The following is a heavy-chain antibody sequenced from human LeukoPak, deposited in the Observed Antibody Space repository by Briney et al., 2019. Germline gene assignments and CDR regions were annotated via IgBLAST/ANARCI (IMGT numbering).Heavy chain of an antibody. J-gene: IGHJ6*03. CDR1: GYTFTSYG. V-gene: IGHV1-18*01. CDR3: ARVKDSSGYYYYYYYMDV. CDR2: ISAYNGNT. Sequence: GASVKVSGKASGYTFTSYGISWVRQAPGQGLEWMGWISAYNGNTNYAQKLEGRVTMTTDTATSTAYIELRSLRSDDTAVYYCARVKDSSGYYYYYYYMDVWGKGTTVTVSS. D-gene: IGHD3-22*01.